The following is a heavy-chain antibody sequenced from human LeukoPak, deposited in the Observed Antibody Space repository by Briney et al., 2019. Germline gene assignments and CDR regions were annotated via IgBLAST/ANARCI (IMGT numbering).Heavy chain of an antibody. CDR3: ARVEGYYDSSGYYAEYFQH. CDR2: IRYDGNNK. CDR1: GFTFDDYG. V-gene: IGHV3-30*02. Sequence: GGSLRLSCAASGFTFDDYGMHWVRQAPGKGLEWVAFIRYDGNNKNYADSVKGRFTISRDNAKNSLYLQMNSLRAEDTAVYYCARVEGYYDSSGYYAEYFQHWGQGTLVTVSS. D-gene: IGHD3-22*01. J-gene: IGHJ1*01.